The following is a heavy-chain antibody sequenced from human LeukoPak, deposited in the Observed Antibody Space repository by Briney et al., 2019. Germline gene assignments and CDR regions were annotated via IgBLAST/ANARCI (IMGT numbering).Heavy chain of an antibody. CDR3: ARVGTAVDVYY. D-gene: IGHD5-18*01. Sequence: GGSLTLLWAASGFSLSDYYTICIRQAPGKGLEWVSYISSGSSYTNYADSVKGRFTISRDNAKNSLYRQMNSLRAEDTAVYYCARVGTAVDVYYWGQGTLVTVSS. CDR1: GFSLSDYY. V-gene: IGHV3-11*05. CDR2: ISSGSSYT. J-gene: IGHJ4*02.